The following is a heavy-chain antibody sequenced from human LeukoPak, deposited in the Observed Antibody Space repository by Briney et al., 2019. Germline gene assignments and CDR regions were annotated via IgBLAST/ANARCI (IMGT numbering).Heavy chain of an antibody. CDR1: GYTFTSYG. J-gene: IGHJ5*02. CDR2: ISAYNGNT. D-gene: IGHD3-10*01. V-gene: IGHV1-18*04. Sequence: ASVKVSCKASGYTFTSYGISWVRQALGQGLEWMGWISAYNGNTNYAQKLQGRVTMTTDTSTSTAYMELRSLRSDDTAVYYCARARLWFGELSLPFDPWGQGTLVTVSS. CDR3: ARARLWFGELSLPFDP.